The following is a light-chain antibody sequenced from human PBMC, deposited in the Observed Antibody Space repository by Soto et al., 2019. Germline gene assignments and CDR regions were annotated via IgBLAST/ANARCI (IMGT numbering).Light chain of an antibody. V-gene: IGKV3-20*01. CDR3: QQYSSSPIT. J-gene: IGKJ5*01. CDR2: GAS. CDR1: QTISSN. Sequence: EVVMTQSPGTLSLSPGEAATLSCRASQTISSNLAWYQQKPGQTPRLLIYGASTRAAGIPDRFSGGGSGTDFSLTISRLDPEDFAVYYCQQYSSSPITFGQGTRLEIK.